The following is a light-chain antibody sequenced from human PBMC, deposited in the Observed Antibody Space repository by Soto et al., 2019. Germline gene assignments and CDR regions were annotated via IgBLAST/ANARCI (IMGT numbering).Light chain of an antibody. Sequence: EIVLTQSPGTLSLSPGERATLSCRASQSVGYNYLAWYQQKPGQAPRLLIYGASCRATGIPDRFSGSGSGTACTLTISRLEPEDFAVYYCQQDGTSPHTFGGGTKVEIK. CDR3: QQDGTSPHT. CDR2: GAS. V-gene: IGKV3-20*01. CDR1: QSVGYNY. J-gene: IGKJ4*01.